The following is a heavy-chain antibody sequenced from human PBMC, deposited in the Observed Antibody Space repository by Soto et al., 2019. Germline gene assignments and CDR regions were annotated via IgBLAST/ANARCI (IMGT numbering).Heavy chain of an antibody. CDR3: ARATYASSGYYFSDTLWYFDL. V-gene: IGHV1-18*01. J-gene: IGHJ2*01. CDR2: ISAYNGNT. D-gene: IGHD3-22*01. CDR1: GYTFTSYG. Sequence: QVQLVQSGAEVKKPGASVKVSCKASGYTFTSYGISWVRQAPGQGLEWMGWISAYNGNTNYAQKLQGRVTMTTDTCKSTAYMELRSLRSDDTAVYYGARATYASSGYYFSDTLWYFDLWGRGTLVTVSS.